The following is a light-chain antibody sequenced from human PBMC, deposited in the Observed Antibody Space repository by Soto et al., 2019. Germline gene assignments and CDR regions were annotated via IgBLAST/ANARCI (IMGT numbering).Light chain of an antibody. CDR1: SSDVGNYNY. CDR3: SSHTSISTGV. V-gene: IGLV2-14*01. J-gene: IGLJ2*01. Sequence: QSALTQPASVSGSPGQSITISCTGTSSDVGNYNYVSWYQQHPGKAPKLIIFEVSNRPSGVSNRFSGSKSGNTASLTISGLQTEDEADYYCSSHTSISTGVFGGGTKLTVL. CDR2: EVS.